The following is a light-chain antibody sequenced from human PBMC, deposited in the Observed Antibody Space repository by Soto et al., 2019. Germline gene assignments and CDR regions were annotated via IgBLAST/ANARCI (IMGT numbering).Light chain of an antibody. Sequence: QSALTQPASVSGSPGQSITISCTGTNSDVGGYNYVSWYQQHPGKAPKLMIFEVSNRPSGVSNRFSDSKSGNTASLTISGLQAEDEADYYCSSYTSSSTLVFGGGTKLTVL. CDR3: SSYTSSSTLV. CDR2: EVS. CDR1: NSDVGGYNY. J-gene: IGLJ2*01. V-gene: IGLV2-14*01.